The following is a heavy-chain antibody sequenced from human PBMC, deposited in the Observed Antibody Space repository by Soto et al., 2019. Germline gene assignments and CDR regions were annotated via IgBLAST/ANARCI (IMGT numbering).Heavy chain of an antibody. V-gene: IGHV3-23*01. CDR3: AKDQSLYDYIWGSYRSKHFDY. Sequence: GGSLRLSCAASGFTFSSYAMSWGRQAPGKGLEWVSAISGSGGSTYYADSVKGRFTISRDNSKNTLYLQMNSLRAEDTAVYYCAKDQSLYDYIWGSYRSKHFDYWGQGTLVTVSS. CDR1: GFTFSSYA. D-gene: IGHD3-16*02. CDR2: ISGSGGST. J-gene: IGHJ4*02.